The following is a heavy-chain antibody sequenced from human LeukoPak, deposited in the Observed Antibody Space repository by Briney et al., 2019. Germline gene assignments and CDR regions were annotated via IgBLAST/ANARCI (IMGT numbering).Heavy chain of an antibody. J-gene: IGHJ4*02. CDR1: GFTLNNAW. Sequence: GGSLRLSCAASGFTLNNAWMSWVRQAPGKGLEWVAVISYDGSNKYYADSVKGRFTISRDHSKNTLYLQMNSLRVEDTAVYYCAIDLPAVNTIYLWGGSLDSNTEYWGQGTLVTVSS. V-gene: IGHV3-30*03. CDR2: ISYDGSNK. D-gene: IGHD3-9*01. CDR3: AIDLPAVNTIYLWGGSLDSNTEY.